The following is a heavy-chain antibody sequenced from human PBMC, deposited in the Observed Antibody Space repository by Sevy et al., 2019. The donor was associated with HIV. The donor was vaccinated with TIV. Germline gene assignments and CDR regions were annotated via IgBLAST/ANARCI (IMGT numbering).Heavy chain of an antibody. CDR3: ARHNDFWSGYSPLY. V-gene: IGHV3-21*01. J-gene: IGHJ4*02. D-gene: IGHD3-3*01. CDR2: ISSSSSYI. CDR1: GFTFSSYS. Sequence: GESLKISCAASGFTFSSYSMNWVRQAPGKGLEWVSSISSSSSYIYYADSVKGRFTISRDNAKNSLYLQMNSLRAEDTAVYYCARHNDFWSGYSPLYWGQGTLVTVSS.